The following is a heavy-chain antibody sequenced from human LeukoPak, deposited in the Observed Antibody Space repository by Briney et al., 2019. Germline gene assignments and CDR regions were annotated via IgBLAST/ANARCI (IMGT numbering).Heavy chain of an antibody. J-gene: IGHJ4*02. Sequence: GASVKVSCKASGYTFTSYYMHWVRQAPGQGLEWMGIINPSGGSTSYAQKFQGRVTMTRDTSTSTVYMELSSLRSEDTAVYYCARDQLLRVNIAAWGPVVDYWGQGTLVTVSS. CDR1: GYTFTSYY. V-gene: IGHV1-46*01. D-gene: IGHD6-6*01. CDR3: ARDQLLRVNIAAWGPVVDY. CDR2: INPSGGST.